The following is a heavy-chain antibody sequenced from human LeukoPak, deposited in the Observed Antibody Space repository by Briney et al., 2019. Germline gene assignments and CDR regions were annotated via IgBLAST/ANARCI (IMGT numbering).Heavy chain of an antibody. CDR2: INHRGNT. D-gene: IGHD3-3*01. Sequence: SETLSLTCAVYGGSFSDYYWRWIRQPPGMGLEYIGEINHRGNTNYNPSLKSRVTISADMSKNQFSLNLSPVTAADTALYYCARDRGTIFGVVIIPGYFDYWGQGTLVTVSS. CDR3: ARDRGTIFGVVIIPGYFDY. V-gene: IGHV4-34*01. J-gene: IGHJ4*02. CDR1: GGSFSDYY.